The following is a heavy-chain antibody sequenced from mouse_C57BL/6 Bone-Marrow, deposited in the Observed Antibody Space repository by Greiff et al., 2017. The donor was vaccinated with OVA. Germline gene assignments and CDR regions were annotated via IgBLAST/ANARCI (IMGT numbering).Heavy chain of an antibody. CDR1: GYAFSSSW. Sequence: VKLMESGPELVKPGASVKISCKASGYAFSSSWMNWVKQRPGKGLEWIGRIYPGDGDTNYNGKFKGKATLTADKSSSTAYMQLSSLTSEDSAVYFCARSGFTVVATRAMDYWGQGTSVTVSS. CDR2: IYPGDGDT. CDR3: ARSGFTVVATRAMDY. D-gene: IGHD1-1*01. J-gene: IGHJ4*01. V-gene: IGHV1-82*01.